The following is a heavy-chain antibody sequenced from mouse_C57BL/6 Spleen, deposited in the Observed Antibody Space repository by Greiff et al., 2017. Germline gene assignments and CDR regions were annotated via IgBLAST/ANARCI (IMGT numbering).Heavy chain of an antibody. D-gene: IGHD1-1*01. CDR1: GFTFSSYG. V-gene: IGHV5-6*02. J-gene: IGHJ3*01. CDR3: ARQGCGTVVDSAGFAY. CDR2: ISSGGSYT. Sequence: EVKLVESGGDLVKPGGSLKLSCAASGFTFSSYGMSWVRQTPDKRLEWVATISSGGSYTYYPDSVKGRFTISRDNAKNTLYLQMSSLKSEDTAMYYCARQGCGTVVDSAGFAYWGQGTLVTVSA.